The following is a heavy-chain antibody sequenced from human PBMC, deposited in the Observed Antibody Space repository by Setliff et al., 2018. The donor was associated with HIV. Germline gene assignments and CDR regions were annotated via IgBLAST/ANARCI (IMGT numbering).Heavy chain of an antibody. J-gene: IGHJ2*01. V-gene: IGHV4-39*07. Sequence: SETLSLTCIVSSGSISTSSYYWGWIRQPPGKGLEWIGSIYYSGSTYYNPSLKSRITISIDTSKNQFSLRLSSVTAADTAVYYCARVPTTDYYDGSGYQKFDLWGRGTLVTVSS. CDR2: IYYSGST. CDR3: ARVPTTDYYDGSGYQKFDL. D-gene: IGHD3-22*01. CDR1: SGSISTSSYY.